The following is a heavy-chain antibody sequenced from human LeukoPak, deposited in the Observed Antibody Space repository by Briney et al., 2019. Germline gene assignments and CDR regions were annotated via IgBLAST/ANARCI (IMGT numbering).Heavy chain of an antibody. CDR3: ARHLDSSSWLFDY. CDR1: DGSISSSSYY. V-gene: IGHV4-39*01. J-gene: IGHJ4*02. D-gene: IGHD6-13*01. Sequence: SETLSLTCTVSDGSISSSSYYWGWIRQPPGKGLEWIGSIYYSGSTYYNPSLKSRVTISVDTSKNQFSLKLSSVTAADTAVYYCARHLDSSSWLFDYWGQGTLVTVSS. CDR2: IYYSGST.